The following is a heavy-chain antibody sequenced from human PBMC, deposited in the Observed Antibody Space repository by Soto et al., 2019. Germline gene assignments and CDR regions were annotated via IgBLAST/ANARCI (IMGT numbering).Heavy chain of an antibody. D-gene: IGHD6-6*01. CDR1: GGTFSSYA. Sequence: QVQLVQSGAEVKKPGSSVKVSCKASGGTFSSYAISWVRQAPGQGLEWMGGIIPIFGTANYAQKFQGRVTITADESTSTAYMELSSLRSEDTAVYYCAREGSSSSGGYYYYYSMDVWGQGTTVTVSS. CDR2: IIPIFGTA. V-gene: IGHV1-69*01. J-gene: IGHJ6*02. CDR3: AREGSSSSGGYYYYYSMDV.